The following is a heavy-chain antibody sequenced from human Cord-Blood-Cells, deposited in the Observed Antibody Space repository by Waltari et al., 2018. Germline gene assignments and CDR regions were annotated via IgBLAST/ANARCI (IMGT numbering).Heavy chain of an antibody. D-gene: IGHD6-25*01. CDR1: GYTLTELS. V-gene: IGHV1-24*01. J-gene: IGHJ2*01. Sequence: QVQLVQSGAEVKKPGASVKVSCKVSGYTLTELSMHWVRPAPGKGLEWMGGIYPEDGETIYAQRLQGRFLMTEDTATDTAYMELTSLRSADTAMYYCATRAGGPDYWYVDLWVRGTLVTDAS. CDR3: ATRAGGPDYWYVDL. CDR2: IYPEDGET.